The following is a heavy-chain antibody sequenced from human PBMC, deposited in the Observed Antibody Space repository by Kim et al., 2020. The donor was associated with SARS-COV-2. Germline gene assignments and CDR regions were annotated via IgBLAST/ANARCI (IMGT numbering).Heavy chain of an antibody. V-gene: IGHV4-39*01. CDR2: IYYSGST. CDR3: ARHPPFAARPYWFDP. Sequence: SETLSLTCTVSGGSISSSSYFWGCIRQPPGKGLEWIGSIYYSGSTYYNPSLKSRVTISVDTSKNQFSLKLTSVTAADTAVYYCARHPPFAARPYWFDPWGQGTLVTVSS. CDR1: GGSISSSSYF. J-gene: IGHJ5*02. D-gene: IGHD6-6*01.